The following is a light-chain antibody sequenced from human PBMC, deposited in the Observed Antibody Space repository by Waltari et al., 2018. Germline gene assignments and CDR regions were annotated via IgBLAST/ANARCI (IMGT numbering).Light chain of an antibody. CDR2: DVN. CDR1: SSDVGGDDS. J-gene: IGLJ2*01. V-gene: IGLV2-14*03. CDR3: SAQSTKTGVI. Sequence: QSALTQPASVSGSPGQSITISCTGSSSDVGGDDSVSWYEDHPGQAPNVILYDVNKRPSGVSQRFSGSKSGHTASLTISVLQAEDEATFYCSAQSTKTGVILGGGTKVTGL.